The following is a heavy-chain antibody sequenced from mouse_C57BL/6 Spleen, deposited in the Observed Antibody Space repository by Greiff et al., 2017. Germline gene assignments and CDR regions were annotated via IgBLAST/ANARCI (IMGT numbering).Heavy chain of an antibody. J-gene: IGHJ1*03. CDR3: ARRGLVRGYMDV. CDR2: INPSNGGT. V-gene: IGHV1-53*01. Sequence: QVQLQQPGTELVKPGASVKLSCKASGYTFTSYWMHWVKQRPGPCLEWIGNINPSNGGTNYNEKFKSKATVTVDKSSSTAYMQLSSLTSEDSAVYDCARRGLVRGYMDVWGKGTSVTVSS. D-gene: IGHD1-1*01. CDR1: GYTFTSYW.